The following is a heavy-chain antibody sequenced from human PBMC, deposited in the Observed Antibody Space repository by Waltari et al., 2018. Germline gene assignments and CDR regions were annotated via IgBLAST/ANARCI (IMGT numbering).Heavy chain of an antibody. J-gene: IGHJ4*02. D-gene: IGHD2-2*03. CDR1: GYSINSGYY. Sequence: QVQLQESGPGLVKPSETLSLTCDVSGYSINSGYYWGWIRQSPGKGLEWIASIYHAGDTFYNQYIKSRVTISMDTSKNQFSLKLNSVAAADTAVYFCSRQVLGYCTSAACRRLESWGQGTLVTVSS. CDR3: SRQVLGYCTSAACRRLES. CDR2: IYHAGDT. V-gene: IGHV4-38-2*01.